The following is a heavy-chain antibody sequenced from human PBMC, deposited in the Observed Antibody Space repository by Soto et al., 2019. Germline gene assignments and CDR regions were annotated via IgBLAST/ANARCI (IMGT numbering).Heavy chain of an antibody. CDR2: ISSTGGGT. CDR1: GFTFNNYA. V-gene: IGHV3-23*01. J-gene: IGHJ4*02. D-gene: IGHD2-15*01. CDR3: AKGHDIVVVPTVDY. Sequence: LRLSCAASGFTFNNYAMSWVRQAPGKGLEWVSGISSTGGGTYYADPVKGRFTISRDNSKNTLFLQMNNLRAGDTALYYCAKGHDIVVVPTVDYWGQGTLVTAPQ.